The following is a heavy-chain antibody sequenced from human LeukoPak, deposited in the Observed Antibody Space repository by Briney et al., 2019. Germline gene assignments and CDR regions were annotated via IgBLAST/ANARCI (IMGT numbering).Heavy chain of an antibody. J-gene: IGHJ4*02. Sequence: SETLSLTCTVSGGSISSYYWSWIRQPPGKGLEWIGEINHSGSTNYNPSLKSRVTISVDTSKNQFSLKLSSVTAADTAVYYCARDVPYRRGIAENQYYFDYWGQGTLVTVSS. CDR1: GGSISSYY. D-gene: IGHD6-13*01. V-gene: IGHV4-34*01. CDR2: INHSGST. CDR3: ARDVPYRRGIAENQYYFDY.